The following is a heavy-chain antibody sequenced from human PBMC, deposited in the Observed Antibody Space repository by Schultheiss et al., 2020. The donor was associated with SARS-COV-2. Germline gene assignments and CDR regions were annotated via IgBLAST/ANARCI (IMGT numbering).Heavy chain of an antibody. CDR2: ISYDGTKK. V-gene: IGHV3-30*03. J-gene: IGHJ6*02. D-gene: IGHD2-21*01. CDR1: GFTFITYG. CDR3: VREDPMWRGDYYGLDV. Sequence: GGSLRLSCAASGFTFITYGMHWVRQAPGKGLEWVSVISYDGTKKYYADSVKGRFTISRDNSKNTLYLQMSSLRGDDTAVYYCVREDPMWRGDYYGLDVWGQGTTVTVSS.